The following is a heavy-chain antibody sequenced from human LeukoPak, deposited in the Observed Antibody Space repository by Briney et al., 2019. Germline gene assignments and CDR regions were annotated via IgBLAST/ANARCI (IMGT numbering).Heavy chain of an antibody. CDR2: INPSGGST. J-gene: IGHJ6*03. D-gene: IGHD6-13*01. CDR3: ARDGGYSSSWYDYYYYMDV. Sequence: ASVKVSCKASGYTFTSYYMHWVRQAPGQGLEWMGIINPSGGSTSYAQKFQGRVTMARDTSTSTVYMELSSLRSEDTAVYYCARDGGYSSSWYDYYYYMDVWGKGTTVTVSS. V-gene: IGHV1-46*01. CDR1: GYTFTSYY.